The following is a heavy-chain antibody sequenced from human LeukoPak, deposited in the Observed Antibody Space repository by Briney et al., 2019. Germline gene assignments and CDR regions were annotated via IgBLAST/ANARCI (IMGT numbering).Heavy chain of an antibody. D-gene: IGHD3-3*01. V-gene: IGHV4-30-2*01. J-gene: IGHJ5*02. CDR1: GGSVSSGSYY. CDR3: ARGYDFWSGYYPPGGFDP. CDR2: IYHSGST. Sequence: SETLSLTCTVSGGSVSSGSYYWSWIRQPPGKGLEWIGYIYHSGSTYYNPSLKSRVTISVDRSKNQFSLKLSSVTAADTAVYYCARGYDFWSGYYPPGGFDPWGQGTLVTVSS.